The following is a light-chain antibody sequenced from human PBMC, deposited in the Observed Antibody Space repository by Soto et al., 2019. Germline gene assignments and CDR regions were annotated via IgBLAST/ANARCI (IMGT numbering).Light chain of an antibody. CDR1: QSVSSSY. V-gene: IGKV3-20*01. J-gene: IGKJ2*02. CDR2: GAS. CDR3: QQYGSSHHGGT. Sequence: EIVLTQSPGTLSLSPGERATLSCRASQSVSSSYLAWDQQKLGQAPRLLIYGASSRATGIPDRFSGSRSGTEFNLTISRLEPEDFPVYYCQQYGSSHHGGTFGQGTKLEIK.